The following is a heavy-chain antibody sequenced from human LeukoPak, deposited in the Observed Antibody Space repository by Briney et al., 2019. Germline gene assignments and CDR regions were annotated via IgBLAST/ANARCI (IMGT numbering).Heavy chain of an antibody. Sequence: GGSLRLSCAASGFTFSSYAMSWVRQAPGKGLEWVSAISGSGGSTYYADSVKGRFTISRDNSKNTLYLQMNSLRAEDTAVYYCAKALGYCSGGSCYSRRQDYYYGMDVWGQGTTVTVSS. V-gene: IGHV3-23*01. J-gene: IGHJ6*02. CDR3: AKALGYCSGGSCYSRRQDYYYGMDV. CDR1: GFTFSSYA. CDR2: ISGSGGST. D-gene: IGHD2-15*01.